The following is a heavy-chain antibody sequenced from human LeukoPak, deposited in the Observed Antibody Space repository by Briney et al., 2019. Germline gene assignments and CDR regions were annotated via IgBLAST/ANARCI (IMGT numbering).Heavy chain of an antibody. Sequence: GGSLRLSCAASGFTFSSYAMHWVRQAPGKGLEWVAVISYDGSNKYYADSVKGRFTISRDNSKNTLYLQMNSRRAEDTAVYYCARGSPGYSSSWCADYWGQGTLVTVSS. CDR1: GFTFSSYA. CDR2: ISYDGSNK. V-gene: IGHV3-30*04. CDR3: ARGSPGYSSSWCADY. J-gene: IGHJ4*02. D-gene: IGHD6-13*01.